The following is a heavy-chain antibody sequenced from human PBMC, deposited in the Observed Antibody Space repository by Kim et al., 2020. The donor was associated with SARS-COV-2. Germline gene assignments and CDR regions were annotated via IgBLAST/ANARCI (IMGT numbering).Heavy chain of an antibody. D-gene: IGHD3-10*01. Sequence: GGSLRLSCAASGFTFSSYGMYWVRQAPGKGLEWVGAISYDGSNKYYADSVKGRFTISRDNSKNTLYLQMNSLRAEDTAVYYCAKRRAYGSGSYSLDYWGQGTLVTVSS. CDR2: ISYDGSNK. CDR1: GFTFSSYG. CDR3: AKRRAYGSGSYSLDY. V-gene: IGHV3-30*18. J-gene: IGHJ4*02.